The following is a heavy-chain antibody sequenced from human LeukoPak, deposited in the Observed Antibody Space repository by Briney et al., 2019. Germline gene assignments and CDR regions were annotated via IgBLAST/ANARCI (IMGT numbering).Heavy chain of an antibody. CDR1: GYNLTSYG. CDR2: ISTYNDNT. V-gene: IGHV1-18*01. CDR3: ARVGTGIGGYDPFDY. Sequence: ASVQVSCKASGYNLTSYGISWVRQAPGQGLEWMGWISTYNDNTNYAQKLQGRVTMTTDTSTSTAYMELRSLRSDDTAVYYCARVGTGIGGYDPFDYWGQGTLVTVSS. J-gene: IGHJ4*02. D-gene: IGHD5-12*01.